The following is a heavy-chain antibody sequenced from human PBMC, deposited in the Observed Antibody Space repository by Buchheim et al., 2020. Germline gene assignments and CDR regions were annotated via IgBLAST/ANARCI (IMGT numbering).Heavy chain of an antibody. CDR2: IYYSGST. J-gene: IGHJ6*02. CDR1: GGSIGSSSYY. V-gene: IGHV4-39*01. D-gene: IGHD4-17*01. Sequence: QLQLQESGPGLVKPSETLSLTCTVSGGSIGSSSYYWGWIRQPPGKGLEWIGSIYYSGSTYYNPSLKSRVTISVDTSKNQFSLKLSSVTAADTAVYYCARTDYGELRYYYYYGMDVWGQGTT. CDR3: ARTDYGELRYYYYYGMDV.